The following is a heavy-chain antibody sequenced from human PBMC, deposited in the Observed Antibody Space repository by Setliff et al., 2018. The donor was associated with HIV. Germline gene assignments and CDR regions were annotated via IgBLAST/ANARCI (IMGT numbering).Heavy chain of an antibody. CDR2: INQSGNT. V-gene: IGHV4-34*01. D-gene: IGHD3-10*01. CDR3: AREGGQGYSGSGSFYHRNFDL. Sequence: SLTCAVYGGSLRGYYWSWVRQSPGRGVEWIGEINQSGNTNFNPSLKSRLIISVDTSKGQFSLKLTSVTAADTALYYCAREGGQGYSGSGSFYHRNFDLWGRGTLVTVSS. J-gene: IGHJ2*01. CDR1: GGSLRGYY.